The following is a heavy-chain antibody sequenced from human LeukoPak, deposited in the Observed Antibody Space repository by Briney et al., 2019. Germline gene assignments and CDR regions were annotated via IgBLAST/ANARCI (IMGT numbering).Heavy chain of an antibody. V-gene: IGHV3-11*01. CDR3: ARSRLYRSSGYSYGY. J-gene: IGHJ4*02. CDR1: GFTFSDYY. CDR2: ISSSGSTI. D-gene: IGHD5-18*01. Sequence: PGGSLRLSCAASGFTFSDYYMSWIRRAPGKGLEWVSYISSSGSTIYYADSVKGRFTISRDNAKNSLYLQMNSLRAEDTAVYYCARSRLYRSSGYSYGYWGQGTLVTVSS.